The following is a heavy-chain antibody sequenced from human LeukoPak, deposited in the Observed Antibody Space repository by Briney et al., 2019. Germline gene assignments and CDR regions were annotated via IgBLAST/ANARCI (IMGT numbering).Heavy chain of an antibody. V-gene: IGHV1-69*01. Sequence: GSSVKVSCKASGGTFSSYAISWVRQAPGQGLGWMGGIIPIFGTANYAQKFQGRVTITADESTSTAYMELSSLRSEDTAVYYCARRNGGSYDWFDPWGQGTLVTVSS. CDR1: GGTFSSYA. CDR2: IIPIFGTA. CDR3: ARRNGGSYDWFDP. D-gene: IGHD1-26*01. J-gene: IGHJ5*02.